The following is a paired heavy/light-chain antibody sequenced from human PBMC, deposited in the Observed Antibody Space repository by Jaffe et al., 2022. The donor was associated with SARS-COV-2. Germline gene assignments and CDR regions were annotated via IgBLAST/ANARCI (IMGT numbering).Heavy chain of an antibody. CDR1: GFTFSDYY. CDR2: ISSSGSTI. CDR3: ARSLDYGDYGNYYYGMDV. V-gene: IGHV3-11*01. Sequence: QVQLVESGGGLVKPGGSLRLSCAASGFTFSDYYMSWIRQAPGKGLEWVSYISSSGSTIYYADSVKGRFTISRDNAKNSLYLQMNSLRAEDTAVYYCARSLDYGDYGNYYYGMDVWGQGTTVTVSS. D-gene: IGHD4-17*01. J-gene: IGHJ6*02.
Light chain of an antibody. J-gene: IGKJ4*01. CDR1: QGISSW. CDR2: AAS. CDR3: QQANSFPRT. Sequence: DIQMTQSPSSVSASVGDRVTITCRASQGISSWLAWYQQKPGKAPKLLIYAASSLQSGVPSRFSGSGSGTDFTLTISSLQPEDFATYYCQQANSFPRTFGGGTKVEIK. V-gene: IGKV1-12*01.